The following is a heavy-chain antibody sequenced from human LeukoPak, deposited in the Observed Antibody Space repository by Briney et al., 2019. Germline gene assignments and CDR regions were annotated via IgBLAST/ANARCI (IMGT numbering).Heavy chain of an antibody. D-gene: IGHD3-10*01. CDR1: GFTFSSYA. CDR3: AKDQHYYGSGDPFDY. V-gene: IGHV3-23*01. CDR2: ISGSGGST. J-gene: IGHJ4*02. Sequence: GGSLRLSCAASGFTFSSYAMSWVRQAPGKGLEWVSAISGSGGSTYYADSVKGRFTISRDNSKNTLYLQMNSLRAEDTAVYYCAKDQHYYGSGDPFDYWGQGTLVTVSS.